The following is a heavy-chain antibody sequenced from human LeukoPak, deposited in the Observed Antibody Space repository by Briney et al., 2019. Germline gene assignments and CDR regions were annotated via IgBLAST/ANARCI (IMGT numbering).Heavy chain of an antibody. Sequence: SEILSLTCTVSGGSISSSSYYWGWIRQPPGKGLEWIGNIYYSGSTYYNPSLKSRVTISVDTSKNQFSLKLSSVTAADTAVYYCVQSEFSAAAGFYYYYYYMVVWGKGTTVTVSS. CDR3: VQSEFSAAAGFYYYYYYMVV. V-gene: IGHV4-39*07. CDR2: IYYSGST. D-gene: IGHD6-13*01. J-gene: IGHJ6*03. CDR1: GGSISSSSYY.